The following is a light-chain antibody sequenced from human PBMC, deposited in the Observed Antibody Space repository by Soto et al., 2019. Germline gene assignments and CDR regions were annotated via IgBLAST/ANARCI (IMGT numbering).Light chain of an antibody. J-gene: IGKJ5*01. CDR1: QSVSSY. V-gene: IGKV3-11*01. Sequence: EIVLTQSPATLYLSPGERATLSCRASQSVSSYLAWYQQKPGQAPRLLIYDASNRATGIPARFSGSGSGTDFTLTISSLEPEDFAVYYCQRRSNWITFGQGTRLEIK. CDR3: QRRSNWIT. CDR2: DAS.